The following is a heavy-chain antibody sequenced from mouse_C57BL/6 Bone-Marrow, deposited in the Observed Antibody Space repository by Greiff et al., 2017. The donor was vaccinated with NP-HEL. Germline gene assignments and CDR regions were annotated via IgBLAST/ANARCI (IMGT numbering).Heavy chain of an antibody. V-gene: IGHV10-1*01. D-gene: IGHD1-1*01. J-gene: IGHJ4*01. CDR2: IRSKSNNYAT. CDR1: GFSFNAYA. Sequence: EVNVVESGGGLVQPKGSLKLSCAASGFSFNAYAMNWVRQAPGKGLEWVARIRSKSNNYATYYADSVKDRFTISRDDSESMLYLQMNNLKTEDTAMYYCVRHKSSPYYYAMDYWGQGTSVTVSS. CDR3: VRHKSSPYYYAMDY.